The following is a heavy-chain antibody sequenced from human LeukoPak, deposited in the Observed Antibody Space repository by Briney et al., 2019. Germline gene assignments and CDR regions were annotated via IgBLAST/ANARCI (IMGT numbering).Heavy chain of an antibody. CDR3: AKGCTSWDGYKGGYDP. CDR1: GFTFSSYV. CDR2: ISDDGRT. V-gene: IGHV3-23*01. J-gene: IGHJ5*02. Sequence: SGGSLRLSCEASGFTFSSYVMNWVRQAPGKGLEWVSVISDDGRTYYADSVKGRFTISRDNSKNTLYLQMNSLRAEDTAVYYCAKGCTSWDGYKGGYDPWGQGTLVTV. D-gene: IGHD6-13*01.